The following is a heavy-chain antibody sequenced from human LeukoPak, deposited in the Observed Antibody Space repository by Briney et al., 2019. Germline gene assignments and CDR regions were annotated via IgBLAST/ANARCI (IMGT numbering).Heavy chain of an antibody. CDR1: GGTFSSYA. D-gene: IGHD3-16*01. Sequence: SAKVSCKASGGTFSSYAISWVRQAPGQGLEWMGGIIPIFGTANYAQKFQGRVTITADESTSTAYMELSSLRSEDTAVFYCARISLGAIWGYYYGMDVWGQGTTVTVSS. J-gene: IGHJ6*02. CDR3: ARISLGAIWGYYYGMDV. V-gene: IGHV1-69*13. CDR2: IIPIFGTA.